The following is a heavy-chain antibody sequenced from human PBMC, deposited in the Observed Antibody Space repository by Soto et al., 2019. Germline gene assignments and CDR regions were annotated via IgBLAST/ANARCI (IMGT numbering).Heavy chain of an antibody. CDR1: GFPFSGYL. V-gene: IGHV3-7*05. Sequence: EVQVVDSGGGSVQPGGSLRLSCTVSGFPFSGYLMDWVRQAPGKGLEWVANINHDGSEMYYGDSVKGRFTISRDNAKNSLYLQMNSLRVEDTAVYYCARGLVDMWGQGTMVTVSS. CDR3: ARGLVDM. D-gene: IGHD3-10*01. CDR2: INHDGSEM. J-gene: IGHJ3*02.